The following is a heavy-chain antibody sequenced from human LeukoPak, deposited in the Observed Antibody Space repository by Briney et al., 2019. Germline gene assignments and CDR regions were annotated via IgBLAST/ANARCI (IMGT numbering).Heavy chain of an antibody. CDR3: ARDRSGAFDY. V-gene: IGHV1-2*02. Sequence: GASVTVSCKASGYTFTGYYMHWVRQAPGQGLEWMGWINPNSGGTNYAQKFQGRVTMTRDTSLSTAYMELSRLRSDDTAVFYCARDRSGAFDYWGQGTLVTVSS. CDR1: GYTFTGYY. D-gene: IGHD7-27*01. J-gene: IGHJ4*02. CDR2: INPNSGGT.